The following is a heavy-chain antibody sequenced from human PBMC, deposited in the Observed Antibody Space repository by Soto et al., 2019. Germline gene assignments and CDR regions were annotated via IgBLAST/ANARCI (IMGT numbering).Heavy chain of an antibody. CDR1: GGSISSGGYY. V-gene: IGHV4-31*03. Sequence: SETLSLTCTVSGGSISSGGYYWSWIRQHPGKGLEWIGYIYYSGSTYYNPSLKSRVTISVDTSKNLFSLKLSSVTAADMAVYYCARDIGGSYHDAFDIWGQGTMVTVSS. CDR2: IYYSGST. D-gene: IGHD1-26*01. J-gene: IGHJ3*02. CDR3: ARDIGGSYHDAFDI.